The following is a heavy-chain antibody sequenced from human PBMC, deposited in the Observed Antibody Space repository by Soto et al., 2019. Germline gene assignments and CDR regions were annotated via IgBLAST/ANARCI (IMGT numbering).Heavy chain of an antibody. Sequence: EVQLLESGGGLVQPGGSLRLSCAASGFTFSSYAMSWVRQAPGKGLEWVSAISGSGGSTYYADSVKGRFTISRDNSKNTLYLQMNSLRAEDTAVYYCAKDEDIVATTPEAFDIWGQGTMVTVSS. J-gene: IGHJ3*02. V-gene: IGHV3-23*01. D-gene: IGHD5-12*01. CDR1: GFTFSSYA. CDR3: AKDEDIVATTPEAFDI. CDR2: ISGSGGST.